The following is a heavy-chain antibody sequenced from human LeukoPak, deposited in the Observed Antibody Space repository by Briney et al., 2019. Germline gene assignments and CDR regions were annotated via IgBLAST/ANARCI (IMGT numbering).Heavy chain of an antibody. CDR2: ISSSGSNT. CDR3: AKVPSGWLRPSDY. V-gene: IGHV3-23*01. CDR1: GFTFSSYS. J-gene: IGHJ4*02. D-gene: IGHD6-19*01. Sequence: GGSLRLSCAASGFTFSSYSMNWVRQAPGKGLELVSGISSSGSNTYYADSVKGRFTISRDNSKNTLSLQMNSLRVEDTAVYYCAKVPSGWLRPSDYWGQGTLVTVSS.